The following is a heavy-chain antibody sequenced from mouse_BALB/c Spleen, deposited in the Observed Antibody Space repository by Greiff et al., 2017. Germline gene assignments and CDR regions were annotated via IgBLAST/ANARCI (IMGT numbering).Heavy chain of an antibody. CDR2: ISSGGST. CDR1: GFTFSSYA. V-gene: IGHV5-6-5*01. J-gene: IGHJ1*01. Sequence: EVKLMESGGGLVKPGGSLKLSCAASGFTFSSYAMSWVRQTPEKRLEWVASISSGGSTYYPDSVKGRFTISRDNARNILYLQMSSLRSEDTAMYYCARGDYYGSNPYWYFDVWGAGTTVTVSS. D-gene: IGHD1-1*01. CDR3: ARGDYYGSNPYWYFDV.